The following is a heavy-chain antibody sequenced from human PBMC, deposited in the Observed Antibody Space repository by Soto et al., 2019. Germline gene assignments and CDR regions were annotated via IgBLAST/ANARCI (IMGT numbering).Heavy chain of an antibody. CDR3: ARLGIKLFDGAYVVDF. V-gene: IGHV4-31*03. D-gene: IGHD2-21*01. J-gene: IGHJ4*02. Sequence: SETLSLTCTVSGGSISSGGYYWSWIRQHPGKGLEWIGYIYYSGSTYYNPSLKSRVTISVDTSKNQFSLKLSSVTAADTAVYYCARLGIKLFDGAYVVDFWGQGTLVTVSS. CDR2: IYYSGST. CDR1: GGSISSGGYY.